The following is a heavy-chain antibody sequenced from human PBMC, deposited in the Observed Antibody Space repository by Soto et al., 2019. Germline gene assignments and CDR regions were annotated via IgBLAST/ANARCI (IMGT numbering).Heavy chain of an antibody. CDR2: IYYSGST. CDR3: ASFSNSVYFDY. Sequence: SETLSLTCTVSGGSISSSSYYWGWIRQPPGKGLEWIGSIYYSGSTYYNPSLKSRVTISVDTSKNQFSLKLSSVTAADTAVYYCASFSNSVYFDYWGQGTLVTVSS. V-gene: IGHV4-39*01. J-gene: IGHJ4*02. D-gene: IGHD1-7*01. CDR1: GGSISSSSYY.